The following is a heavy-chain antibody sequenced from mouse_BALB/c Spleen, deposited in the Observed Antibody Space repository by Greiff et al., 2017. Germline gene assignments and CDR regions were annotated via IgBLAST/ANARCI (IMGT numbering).Heavy chain of an antibody. CDR1: GFTFTDYY. Sequence: DVMLVESGGGLVQPGGSLRLSCATSGFTFTDYYMSWVRQPPGKALEWLGFIRNKATGYTTEYSASVKGRFTISRDNSHSILYLQMNTLRAEDRATYDCARGYYGSSHWYFEVWGAGTTVTGSS. D-gene: IGHD1-1*01. V-gene: IGHV7-3*02. CDR3: ARGYYGSSHWYFEV. CDR2: IRNKATGYTT. J-gene: IGHJ1*01.